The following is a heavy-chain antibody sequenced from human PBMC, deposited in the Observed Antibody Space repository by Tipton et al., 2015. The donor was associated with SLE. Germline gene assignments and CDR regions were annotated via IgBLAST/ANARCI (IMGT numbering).Heavy chain of an antibody. CDR1: GGSFSGYY. Sequence: TLSLTCAVYGGSFSGYYWSWIRQPPGKGLEWIGEINHSGSTYYNPSLKSRVTISVDTSKNQFSLKLSSVTAADTAVYYCARRARIAVAGLDYWGQGTLVTVSS. D-gene: IGHD6-19*01. J-gene: IGHJ4*02. V-gene: IGHV4-34*01. CDR3: ARRARIAVAGLDY. CDR2: INHSGST.